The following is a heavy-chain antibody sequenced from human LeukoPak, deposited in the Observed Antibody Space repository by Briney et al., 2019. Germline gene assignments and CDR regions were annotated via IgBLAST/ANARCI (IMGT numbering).Heavy chain of an antibody. J-gene: IGHJ4*02. CDR1: GGSISSYY. CDR3: ARAGSGWSFDY. Sequence: SETLSLTCTVSGGSISSYYWSWIRQPPGKGLEWIGYIYYSESTNYNPSLKSRVTISVDTSKNQFSLNLRSVTAADTAVYYCARAGSGWSFDYWGQGTLVTVSS. CDR2: IYYSEST. D-gene: IGHD6-19*01. V-gene: IGHV4-59*01.